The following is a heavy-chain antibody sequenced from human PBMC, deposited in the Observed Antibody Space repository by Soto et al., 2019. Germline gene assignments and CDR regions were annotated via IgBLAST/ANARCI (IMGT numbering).Heavy chain of an antibody. J-gene: IGHJ3*02. CDR1: GYSFTVDL. V-gene: IGHV5-51*01. D-gene: IGHD3-3*01. CDR3: ARTQYDSHAFDI. Sequence: ECLKVDCKGSGYSFTVDLIGWVRQMPGKGLEWMGIIYPGDSDTRYSPSFQGQVTISADKSISTAYLQWSSLKASDTAMYYCARTQYDSHAFDIWGQGTMVTVSS. CDR2: IYPGDSDT.